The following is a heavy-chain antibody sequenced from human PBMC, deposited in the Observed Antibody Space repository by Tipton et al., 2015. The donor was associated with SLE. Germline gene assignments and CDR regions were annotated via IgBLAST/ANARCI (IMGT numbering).Heavy chain of an antibody. CDR3: AREEYQLLGGTIDY. CDR2: ISYDGSNK. J-gene: IGHJ4*02. D-gene: IGHD2-2*01. CDR1: TFTFSVYW. Sequence: RSLRLSCAASTFTFSVYWMSWVRQAPGKGLEWVAVISYDGSNKYYADSVKGRFTISRDNSKNTLYLQMNSLRAEDTAVYYCAREEYQLLGGTIDYWGQGTLVTVSS. V-gene: IGHV3-30*03.